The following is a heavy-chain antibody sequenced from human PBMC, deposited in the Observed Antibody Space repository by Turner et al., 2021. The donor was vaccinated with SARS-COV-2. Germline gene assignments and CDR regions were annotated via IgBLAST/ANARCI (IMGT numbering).Heavy chain of an antibody. CDR3: AKGLGPYCSSTSCYSAAFDY. CDR1: GFAFSRYG. Sequence: QVQLVESGGGVVEPGRSLRLSCAASGFAFSRYGMHWVRQAPGKGLEWVAVISYDGSNKYYADSVKGRFTISRDNSKNTLFLQMNSLRAEDTAVYYCAKGLGPYCSSTSCYSAAFDYWGQGTLVTVSS. V-gene: IGHV3-30*18. J-gene: IGHJ4*02. CDR2: ISYDGSNK. D-gene: IGHD2-2*01.